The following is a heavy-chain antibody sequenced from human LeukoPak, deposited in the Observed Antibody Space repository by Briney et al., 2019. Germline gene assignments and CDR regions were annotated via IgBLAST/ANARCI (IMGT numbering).Heavy chain of an antibody. CDR1: GFTFISYA. CDR2: ISGSGGST. D-gene: IGHD4-17*01. V-gene: IGHV3-23*01. CDR3: AKDRSTVTTYSVY. J-gene: IGHJ4*02. Sequence: GGSLRLSCAASGFTFISYAMSWVRQAPGKGLEWVSGISGSGGSTYYADSVKGRFTISRDNSKNTLYLQMNSLGAEDTAVYYCAKDRSTVTTYSVYWGQGTLVTVSS.